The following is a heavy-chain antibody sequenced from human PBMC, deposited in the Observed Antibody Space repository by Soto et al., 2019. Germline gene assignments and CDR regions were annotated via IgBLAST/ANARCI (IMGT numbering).Heavy chain of an antibody. CDR1: GFTFGDYA. J-gene: IGHJ6*02. Sequence: GGSLRLSCTASGFTFGDYAMSWFRQAPGKGLEWVGFIRSKAYGGTTEYAASVKGRFTISRDDSKSIAYLQMNSLKTEDTAVYYCTRVFGLVLRSPPLYYYYGMDVWGQGTTVTVSS. CDR3: TRVFGLVLRSPPLYYYYGMDV. CDR2: IRSKAYGGTT. D-gene: IGHD3-3*01. V-gene: IGHV3-49*03.